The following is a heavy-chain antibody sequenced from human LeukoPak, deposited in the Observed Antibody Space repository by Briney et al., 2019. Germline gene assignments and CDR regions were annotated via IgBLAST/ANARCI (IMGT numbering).Heavy chain of an antibody. CDR1: GYTFTSYG. J-gene: IGHJ3*02. V-gene: IGHV1-18*01. CDR3: ARAYCGGDCYRHDAFDI. Sequence: ASVKVSCKASGYTFTSYGISWVRQAPGQGLEWMGWISAYNGNTNYAQKLQGRVTMTTDTSTSTAYMELRSLRSDDTAVYYCARAYCGGDCYRHDAFDIWGQGTMVTVSS. D-gene: IGHD2-21*02. CDR2: ISAYNGNT.